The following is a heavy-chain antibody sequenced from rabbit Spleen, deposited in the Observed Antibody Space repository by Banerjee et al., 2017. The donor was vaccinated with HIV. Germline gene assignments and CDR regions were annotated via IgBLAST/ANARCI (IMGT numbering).Heavy chain of an antibody. D-gene: IGHD1-1*01. CDR3: ARDTSSSFSSYGMDL. CDR2: INAVTGKA. J-gene: IGHJ6*01. V-gene: IGHV1S40*01. CDR1: GVSFSGDSY. Sequence: QSLEESGGDLVKPGASLTLTCIASGVSFSGDSYDSYMCWVRQAPGKGLEWIACINAVTGKAVYASWAKCRFTFSKTSSTTVTLQMTSLTAADTATYFCARDTSSSFSSYGMDLWGPGTLVTVS.